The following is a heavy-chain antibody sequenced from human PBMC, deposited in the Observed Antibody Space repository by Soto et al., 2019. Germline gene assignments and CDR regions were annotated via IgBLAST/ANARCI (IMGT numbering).Heavy chain of an antibody. V-gene: IGHV3-74*01. CDR2: INSDGSST. J-gene: IGHJ4*02. D-gene: IGHD3-10*01. CDR1: GFTFSSYW. CDR3: ARDFGY. Sequence: EVQLVESGGGLVQPGGSLRLSCSASGFTFSSYWMHWVRQAPGKGLVCVSRINSDGSSTYYADSVKGRFTISRDNAKNTLYLQMNSLTAEGKAGYYCARDFGYWGQGTLVTVSS.